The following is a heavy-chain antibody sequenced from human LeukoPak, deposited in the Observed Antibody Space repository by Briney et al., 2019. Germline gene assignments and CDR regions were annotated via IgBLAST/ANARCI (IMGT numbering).Heavy chain of an antibody. CDR2: ISYTGST. Sequence: SETLSLTCTVSGGSVSSYYWNWIRQPPGKGLEWIAYISYTGSTNYNPSLKSRVTISVDTSKNQFSLKLSSVTAADTAVYYCARELSIAVAGTWYFDLWGRGTLVTVSS. V-gene: IGHV4-59*02. CDR3: ARELSIAVAGTWYFDL. J-gene: IGHJ2*01. D-gene: IGHD6-19*01. CDR1: GGSVSSYY.